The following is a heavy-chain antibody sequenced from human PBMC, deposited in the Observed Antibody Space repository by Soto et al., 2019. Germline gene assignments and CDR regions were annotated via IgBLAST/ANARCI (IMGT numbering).Heavy chain of an antibody. Sequence: QVQLVQSGAEVKKPGSSVKVSCKASGGTFSSYAISWVRQAPGQGLEWMGGIIPIFGTANYAQKFQGRVTITADESTSTAYMELSSLRSEDTAVYYCARERISLLYGARYYYYYGMDVWGQGTTVTVSS. J-gene: IGHJ6*02. CDR1: GGTFSSYA. D-gene: IGHD2-8*01. CDR2: IIPIFGTA. V-gene: IGHV1-69*01. CDR3: ARERISLLYGARYYYYYGMDV.